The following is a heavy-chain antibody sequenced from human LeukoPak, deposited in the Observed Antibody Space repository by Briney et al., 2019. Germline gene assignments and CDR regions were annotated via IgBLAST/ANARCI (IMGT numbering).Heavy chain of an antibody. CDR1: GFTFSSYA. D-gene: IGHD3-22*01. Sequence: PGGSLRLSCAAPGFTFSSYAMSWVRQAPGKGLEWVSAISGSGGSTYYADSVKGRFTISRDNSKNTLYLQMNSLRAEDTAVYYCAKYYYDSSGYYFDAFDIWGQGTMVTVSS. CDR3: AKYYYDSSGYYFDAFDI. CDR2: ISGSGGST. V-gene: IGHV3-23*01. J-gene: IGHJ3*02.